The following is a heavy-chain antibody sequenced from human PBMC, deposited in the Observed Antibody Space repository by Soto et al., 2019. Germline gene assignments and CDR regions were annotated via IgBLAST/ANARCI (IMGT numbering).Heavy chain of an antibody. V-gene: IGHV3-11*01. Sequence: GGSLRLSCAASGFTFSDYSMSWIRQAPGKGLEWLAFIDSRGRTLSYADSVRGRFTISRDNAENSVYLQMDSLRADDTAVYYCARQAARNYIDSWGQGNSVTVSS. CDR3: ARQAARNYIDS. CDR2: IDSRGRTL. J-gene: IGHJ4*02. D-gene: IGHD6-6*01. CDR1: GFTFSDYS.